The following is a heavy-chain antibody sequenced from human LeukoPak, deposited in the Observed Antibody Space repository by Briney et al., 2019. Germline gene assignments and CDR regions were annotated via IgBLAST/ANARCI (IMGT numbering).Heavy chain of an antibody. CDR1: GGSISSGDYY. CDR2: IYDSGST. D-gene: IGHD2-15*01. V-gene: IGHV4-30-4*01. J-gene: IGHJ2*01. CDR3: ARVLGNYCSGGSCYPDWYFDL. Sequence: PSETLSLTCTVSGGSISSGDYYWSWIRQPPGKGLGWIGYIYDSGSTYYNPSLKSRVTISVNTSKNQFPLKLSSVTAADTAVYYCARVLGNYCSGGSCYPDWYFDLWGRGTLVTVSS.